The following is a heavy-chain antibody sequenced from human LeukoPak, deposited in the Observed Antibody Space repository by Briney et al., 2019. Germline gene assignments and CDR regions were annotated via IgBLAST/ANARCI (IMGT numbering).Heavy chain of an antibody. CDR3: ASARQAYDILTGYYSRDY. CDR2: ISSSGSTI. Sequence: GGSLGLSCAASGFTFSSYEMNWVRQAPGKGLEWVSYISSSGSTIYYADSVKGRFTISRDNAKNSLYLQMNSLRAEDTAVYYCASARQAYDILTGYYSRDYWGQGTLVTVSS. CDR1: GFTFSSYE. D-gene: IGHD3-9*01. V-gene: IGHV3-48*03. J-gene: IGHJ4*02.